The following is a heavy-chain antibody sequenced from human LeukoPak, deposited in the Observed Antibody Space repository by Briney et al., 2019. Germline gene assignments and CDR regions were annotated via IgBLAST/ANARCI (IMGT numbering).Heavy chain of an antibody. D-gene: IGHD3-16*01. Sequence: ASVKVSCKASGYTFTSYYMHWVRQAPGQGLEWMGIINPSGGSTSYAQKFQGRVTMTRDTSTSTAYMELRSLRSDDTAVYYCARDLGPATYDYWGQGTLVTVSS. V-gene: IGHV1-46*01. CDR1: GYTFTSYY. J-gene: IGHJ4*02. CDR3: ARDLGPATYDY. CDR2: INPSGGST.